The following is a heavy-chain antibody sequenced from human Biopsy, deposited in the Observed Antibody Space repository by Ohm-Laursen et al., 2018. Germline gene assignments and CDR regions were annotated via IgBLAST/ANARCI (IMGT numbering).Heavy chain of an antibody. CDR2: ISSSGRTM. Sequence: SLRLSCSASGFSFSDYYMIWVRQAPGKGLEWVSYISSSGRTMYYADSAKGRFTISRDNANKSLYLQMNSLRAEDTAVYYCARAYPPPGRRLVVVAGDFDCWGQGTRVTVSS. J-gene: IGHJ4*02. CDR3: ARAYPPPGRRLVVVAGDFDC. V-gene: IGHV3-11*04. CDR1: GFSFSDYY. D-gene: IGHD2-15*01.